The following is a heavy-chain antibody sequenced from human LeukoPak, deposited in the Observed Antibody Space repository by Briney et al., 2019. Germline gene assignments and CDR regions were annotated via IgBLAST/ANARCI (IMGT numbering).Heavy chain of an antibody. CDR1: GFTFDDYA. Sequence: GGSLRLSCAASGFTFDDYAMHWVRHAPGKGLEWVSGISWNSGSIGYADSVKGRFTISRDNAKNSLYLQMNSLRAEDTALYYCAKDTYSSSLMGFDYWGQGTLVTVSS. D-gene: IGHD6-6*01. J-gene: IGHJ4*02. V-gene: IGHV3-9*01. CDR3: AKDTYSSSLMGFDY. CDR2: ISWNSGSI.